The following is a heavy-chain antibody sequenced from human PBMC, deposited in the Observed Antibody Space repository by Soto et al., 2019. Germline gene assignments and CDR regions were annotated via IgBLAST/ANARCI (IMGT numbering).Heavy chain of an antibody. V-gene: IGHV3-33*01. CDR1: GFTFSSYG. CDR2: IWYDGSNK. CDR3: ARDKTSDFDWLFVMDV. Sequence: GGSLRLSCAASGFTFSSYGMHWVRQAPGKGLEWVAVIWYDGSNKYYADSVKGRFTISRDNSKNTLYLQMNSLRAEDTDVYYCARDKTSDFDWLFVMDVWGQGTTVTVSS. J-gene: IGHJ6*02. D-gene: IGHD3-9*01.